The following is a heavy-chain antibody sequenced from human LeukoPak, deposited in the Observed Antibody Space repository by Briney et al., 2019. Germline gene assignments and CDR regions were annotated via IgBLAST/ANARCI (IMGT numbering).Heavy chain of an antibody. J-gene: IGHJ3*02. Sequence: SQTLSLTCSVSGGPIRCESYLWSWIRQPAGKGLEWIERIYSSGSSKFNPSLKSRVTISIDTSKNQFSLNLSSVTAADTAVYYCARDMTGSGWNDAFDIWGQGTMVTVSS. CDR2: IYSSGSS. CDR1: GGPIRCESYL. D-gene: IGHD6-19*01. CDR3: ARDMTGSGWNDAFDI. V-gene: IGHV4-61*02.